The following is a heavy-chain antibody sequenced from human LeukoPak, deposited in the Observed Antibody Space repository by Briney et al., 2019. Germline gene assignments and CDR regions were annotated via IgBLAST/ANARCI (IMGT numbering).Heavy chain of an antibody. D-gene: IGHD3-10*01. CDR1: GGSFSGYY. CDR3: ARMSVYGSGSYYYYYYGMDV. CDR2: INHSGST. J-gene: IGHJ6*02. Sequence: SETLSLTCAVYGGSFSGYYWSWIRQPPRKGLEWIGEINHSGSTNYNPSLKSRVTISVDTSKNQFSLKLSSVTAADTAVYYCARMSVYGSGSYYYYYYGMDVWGQGTTVTVSS. V-gene: IGHV4-34*01.